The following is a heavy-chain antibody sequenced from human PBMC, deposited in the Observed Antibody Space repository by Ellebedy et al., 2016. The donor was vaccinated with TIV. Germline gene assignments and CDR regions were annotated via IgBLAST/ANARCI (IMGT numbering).Heavy chain of an antibody. Sequence: SETLSLXXAVYGGSFSGYSWTWIRQPPGKGLEWIGEINHSGSTKYDPSLKSRVTLSVDTSKNQFSLKLNSLTAADTAVYYCARGRQSYDSRDYYLDSWGQGTRVIVST. CDR2: INHSGST. D-gene: IGHD3-22*01. V-gene: IGHV4-34*01. CDR1: GGSFSGYS. J-gene: IGHJ5*01. CDR3: ARGRQSYDSRDYYLDS.